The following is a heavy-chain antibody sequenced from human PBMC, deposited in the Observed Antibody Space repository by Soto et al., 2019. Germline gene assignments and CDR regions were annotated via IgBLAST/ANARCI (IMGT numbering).Heavy chain of an antibody. V-gene: IGHV3-23*01. CDR1: GFTFCSCA. D-gene: IGHD1-26*01. CDR2: IIDSGGST. J-gene: IGHJ6*02. Sequence: RPSCAASGFTFCSCALGWGRQAPGKGLEWVSDIIDSGGSTYYADSVKGRFTISRNNSKSTLYLQMNSLRAEDTAVYYCGKGRSYYYYYGVDVWGQGTTVTVSS. CDR3: GKGRSYYYYYGVDV.